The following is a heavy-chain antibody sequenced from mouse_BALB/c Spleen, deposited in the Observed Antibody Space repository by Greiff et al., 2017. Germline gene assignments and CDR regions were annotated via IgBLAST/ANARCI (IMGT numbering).Heavy chain of an antibody. D-gene: IGHD1-1*01. CDR1: GFTFSSFR. CDR2: ISSGSSTI. Sequence: DVKLVESGGGLVQPGGSRKLSCAASGFTFSSFRMHWVRQAPEKGLEWVAYISSGSSTIYYADTVKGRFTISRDNPKNTLFLQMTSLRSEDTAMYYCARYHYYGSSPYAMDYWGQGTSVTVSS. V-gene: IGHV5-17*02. CDR3: ARYHYYGSSPYAMDY. J-gene: IGHJ4*01.